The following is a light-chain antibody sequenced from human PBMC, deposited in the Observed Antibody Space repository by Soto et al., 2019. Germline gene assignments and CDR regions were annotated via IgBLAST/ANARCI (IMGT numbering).Light chain of an antibody. CDR2: GAS. CDR3: QQLFMYPPT. V-gene: IGKV1-9*01. Sequence: IQLTQSPSSLSASVGDRVTITCRASQGIINYLAWYQQKPGKAPKLLIYGASNLQSGVPSRFGGSGSVTDITLTISSLQPEDFATYYCQQLFMYPPTFGPGTKVDIK. CDR1: QGIINY. J-gene: IGKJ3*01.